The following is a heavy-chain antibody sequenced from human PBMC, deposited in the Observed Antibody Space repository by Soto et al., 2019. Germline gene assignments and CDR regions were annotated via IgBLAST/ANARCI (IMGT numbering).Heavy chain of an antibody. Sequence: QVQLQQWGAGLLKPSETLSLTCAVYGGSFSGYYWSWIRQPPGKGLEWIGEINHSGSTNYNPSLNSRVTISVDTSKNQFSLKLSSVTAADTAVYYFAREGRYFDCLGDWFDPWGQGTLVTVSS. D-gene: IGHD3-9*01. V-gene: IGHV4-34*01. CDR1: GGSFSGYY. CDR2: INHSGST. CDR3: AREGRYFDCLGDWFDP. J-gene: IGHJ5*02.